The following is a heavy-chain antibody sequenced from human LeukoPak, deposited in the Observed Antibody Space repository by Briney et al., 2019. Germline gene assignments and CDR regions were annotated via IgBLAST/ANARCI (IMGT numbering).Heavy chain of an antibody. J-gene: IGHJ6*02. CDR2: INSDGSTT. CDR3: ARDSNLGARTSYYYGLDV. Sequence: PGGSLRLSCGASGFPFSSYWMHWVRQAPGKGLVWISRINSDGSTTSYADSVKGRFTISRYNSKNTLYLQMNSLRAEDTAVYYCARDSNLGARTSYYYGLDVWGQGTTVTVSS. D-gene: IGHD1-26*01. V-gene: IGHV3-74*01. CDR1: GFPFSSYW.